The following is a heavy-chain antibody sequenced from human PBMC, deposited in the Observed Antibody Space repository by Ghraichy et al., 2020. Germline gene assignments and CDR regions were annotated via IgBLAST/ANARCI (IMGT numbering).Heavy chain of an antibody. V-gene: IGHV3-48*03. CDR2: ISSSGSTI. CDR1: GFTFSSYE. D-gene: IGHD3-10*01. J-gene: IGHJ4*02. Sequence: GGSLRLSCTASGFTFSSYEMNWVRQAPGKGLEWISYISSSGSTIYYADSVKGRFTISRDNAKKSLYLQMNSLRVEDTAIYYCASGGGINSMGQGVLFDYWGQETLVTVSS. CDR3: ASGGGINSMGQGVLFDY.